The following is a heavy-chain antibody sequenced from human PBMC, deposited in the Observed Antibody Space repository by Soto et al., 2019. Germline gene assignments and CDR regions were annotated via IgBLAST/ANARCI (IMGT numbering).Heavy chain of an antibody. Sequence: GASVKVSCKASGGTFSSYAISWVRQAPGQGLEWMGGIIPIFGTANYAQKFQGRVTITADKSTSTAYMELSSLRSEDTAVYYCARAMRWLQLPYYYYGMDVWGQGTTVTVSS. J-gene: IGHJ6*02. CDR1: GGTFSSYA. CDR3: ARAMRWLQLPYYYYGMDV. CDR2: IIPIFGTA. V-gene: IGHV1-69*06. D-gene: IGHD5-12*01.